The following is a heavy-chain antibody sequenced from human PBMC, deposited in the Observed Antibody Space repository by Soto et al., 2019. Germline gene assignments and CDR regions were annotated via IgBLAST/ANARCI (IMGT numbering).Heavy chain of an antibody. Sequence: LRLSCAASGFTFSSYGMHWVRQAPGKGLEWVAVIWYDGSNKYYADSVKGRFTISRDNSKNTLYLQMNSLRAEDTAVYYCARELRRYEQLGKPGDYWGQGTQVTVTS. J-gene: IGHJ4*02. V-gene: IGHV3-33*01. CDR2: IWYDGSNK. CDR3: ARELRRYEQLGKPGDY. D-gene: IGHD6-6*01. CDR1: GFTFSSYG.